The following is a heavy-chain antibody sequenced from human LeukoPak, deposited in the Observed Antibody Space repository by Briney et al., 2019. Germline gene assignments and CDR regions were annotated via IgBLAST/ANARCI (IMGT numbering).Heavy chain of an antibody. CDR3: SRARASAHVVS. CDR2: FNPNSGDS. CDR1: GYTFPAHY. V-gene: IGHV1-2*02. J-gene: IGHJ4*02. Sequence: SVTVTLTASGYTFPAHYIHFLRQAPGQGLEWRGWFNPNSGDSNFAQKFQGRVTMTRDTSTSTAYVELSRLRSDDTAVYYCSRARASAHVVSSGEGTLVTV.